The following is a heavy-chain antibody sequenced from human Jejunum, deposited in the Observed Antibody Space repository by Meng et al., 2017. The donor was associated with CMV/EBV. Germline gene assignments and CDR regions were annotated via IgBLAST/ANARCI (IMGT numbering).Heavy chain of an antibody. V-gene: IGHV4-59*01. CDR3: ARDGVGSTGWFDLDY. J-gene: IGHJ4*02. CDR2: IYYSGNT. CDR1: GGSISSYY. Sequence: GGSISSYYWGWIRQPPGKGLEWVGYIYYSGNTNYNSSLKSRVTISVDTSKNQFFLKLRSVTAADTAVYFCARDGVGSTGWFDLDYWGRGTLVTVSS. D-gene: IGHD6-19*01.